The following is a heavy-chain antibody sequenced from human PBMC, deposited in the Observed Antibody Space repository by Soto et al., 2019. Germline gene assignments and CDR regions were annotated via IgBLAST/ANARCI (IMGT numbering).Heavy chain of an antibody. CDR3: AATYYYDSSGYGTPHFDY. V-gene: IGHV5-51*01. Sequence: GESLKISCKASGYSFTSYWIGWVRQMPGKGLEWMGIIYPGDSDTRYSPSFQGQVTISADKSISTAYLQWSSLKASDTAMYYCAATYYYDSSGYGTPHFDYWGQGTLVTVS. D-gene: IGHD3-22*01. CDR1: GYSFTSYW. CDR2: IYPGDSDT. J-gene: IGHJ4*02.